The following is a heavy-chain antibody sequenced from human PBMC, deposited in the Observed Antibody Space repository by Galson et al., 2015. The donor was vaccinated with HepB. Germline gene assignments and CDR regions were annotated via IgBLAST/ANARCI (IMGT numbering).Heavy chain of an antibody. Sequence: SLRLSCAASGFTFSSYGMHWVRQAPGKGLEWVAVISYDGSNKYYADSVKGRFTISRDNSKNTLYLQMNSLRAEDTAVYYCAKAGDSIYYYYYGMDVWGQGTTVTVSS. J-gene: IGHJ6*02. V-gene: IGHV3-30*18. D-gene: IGHD3-22*01. CDR3: AKAGDSIYYYYYGMDV. CDR2: ISYDGSNK. CDR1: GFTFSSYG.